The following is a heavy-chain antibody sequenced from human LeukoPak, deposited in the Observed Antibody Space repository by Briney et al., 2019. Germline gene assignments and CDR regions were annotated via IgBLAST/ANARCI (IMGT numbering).Heavy chain of an antibody. Sequence: GASVKVSCKASGYTFTGYYMHWVRQAPGQGLEWMGWISAYNGNTNYAQKLQGRVTMTTDTSTSTAYMELRSLRSDDTAVYYCARDYIPRDYYYGMDVWGQGTTVTVSS. CDR3: ARDYIPRDYYYGMDV. CDR1: GYTFTGYY. V-gene: IGHV1-18*04. J-gene: IGHJ6*02. D-gene: IGHD2-2*02. CDR2: ISAYNGNT.